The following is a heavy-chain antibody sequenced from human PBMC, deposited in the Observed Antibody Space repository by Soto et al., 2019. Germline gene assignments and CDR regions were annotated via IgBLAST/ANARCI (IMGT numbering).Heavy chain of an antibody. Sequence: LRLSCVASGFTFRNFGMHWVRQAPGKGLEWVAVISNDENIKQYADSVRGRFAIARDNSKNTLYLQVTSLRAEDTAIYYCAKDLRITRFLEWLPYSVWGQGTTVTVSS. V-gene: IGHV3-33*06. CDR1: GFTFRNFG. J-gene: IGHJ6*02. D-gene: IGHD3-3*01. CDR3: AKDLRITRFLEWLPYSV. CDR2: ISNDENIK.